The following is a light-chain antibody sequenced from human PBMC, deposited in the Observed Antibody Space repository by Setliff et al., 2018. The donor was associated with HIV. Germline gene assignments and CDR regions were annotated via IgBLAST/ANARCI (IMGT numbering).Light chain of an antibody. V-gene: IGLV1-40*01. Sequence: QSVLTQPPSVSGAPGQRVTIPCTGSSFTIGEGYDVHWDQQLPGSATKLLLYGNSNRPSGVPDRFSGSKSGTYASLAITGLQAEDEADYYCQSYDSSLSGSYVFGTGTKVTVL. CDR2: GNS. J-gene: IGLJ1*01. CDR1: SFTIGEGYD. CDR3: QSYDSSLSGSYV.